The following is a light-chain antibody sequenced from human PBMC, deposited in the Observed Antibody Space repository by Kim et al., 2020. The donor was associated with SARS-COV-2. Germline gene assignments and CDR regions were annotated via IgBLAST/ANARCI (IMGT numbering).Light chain of an antibody. CDR2: QDT. Sequence: SVSPGQTASITCSGDNLGDTYVCWYQQKPGQPPVLVIYQDTKRPSGIPERFSGSNSGNTATLTISGIQTMDEADYYCQAWDRGTAVFGGGTKLTVL. V-gene: IGLV3-1*01. CDR1: NLGDTY. J-gene: IGLJ2*01. CDR3: QAWDRGTAV.